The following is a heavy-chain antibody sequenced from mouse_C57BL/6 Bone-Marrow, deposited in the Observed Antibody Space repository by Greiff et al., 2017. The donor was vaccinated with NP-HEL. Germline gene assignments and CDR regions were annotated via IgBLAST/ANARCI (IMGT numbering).Heavy chain of an antibody. CDR1: GFNIKDDY. V-gene: IGHV14-4*01. Sequence: VQLQQSGAELVRPGASVKLSCTASGFNIKDDYMHWVKQRPEQGLEWIGWIDPENGDTEYASKFQGKATITADTSSNTAYLQLSSLTSEDTAVYYCTASVGYYGFAYWGQGTLVTVSA. D-gene: IGHD2-3*01. CDR3: TASVGYYGFAY. J-gene: IGHJ3*01. CDR2: IDPENGDT.